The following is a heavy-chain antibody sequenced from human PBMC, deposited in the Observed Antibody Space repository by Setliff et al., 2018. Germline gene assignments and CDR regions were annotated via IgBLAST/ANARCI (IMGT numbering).Heavy chain of an antibody. CDR3: AGGAFGSRWYVRPWFDP. Sequence: SETLSLTCAVYGDSFSGYFWTWIRQPPGKGLEWIGDIDQSGSTNYNPSLKSRLTISVGTSKNQFSLSLSSVTAADTAVYYCAGGAFGSRWYVRPWFDPWGQGTLVTVS. CDR1: GDSFSGYF. J-gene: IGHJ5*02. V-gene: IGHV4-34*01. D-gene: IGHD6-13*01. CDR2: IDQSGST.